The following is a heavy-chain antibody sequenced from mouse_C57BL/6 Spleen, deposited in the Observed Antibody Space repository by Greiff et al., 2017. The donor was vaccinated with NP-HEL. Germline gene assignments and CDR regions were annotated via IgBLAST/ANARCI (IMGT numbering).Heavy chain of an antibody. V-gene: IGHV2-9-1*01. D-gene: IGHD1-1*01. CDR2: IWTGGGT. Sequence: VKLVESGPGLVAPSQSLSITCTVSGFSLTSYAISWVRQPPGKGLEWLGVIWTGGGTNYNSALKSRLSISKDNSKSQVFLKMNSLQTDDTARYYCARTPLLYGSSYGYFDVWGTGTTVTVSS. J-gene: IGHJ1*03. CDR1: GFSLTSYA. CDR3: ARTPLLYGSSYGYFDV.